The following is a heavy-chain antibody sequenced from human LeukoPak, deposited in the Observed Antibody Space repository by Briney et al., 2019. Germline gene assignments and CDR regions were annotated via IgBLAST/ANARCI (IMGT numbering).Heavy chain of an antibody. CDR1: GGSISSYY. J-gene: IGHJ4*02. D-gene: IGHD3-9*01. Sequence: PSETPSLTCTVSGGSISSYYWSWIRQPPGKGLEWIGYIYYQWSTNYNPSLKSRVIISVDTSKNQFSLKLSSVTAADTAVYYCARAGGLRYFDWHNEYSFDYWGQGTLVTVSS. CDR2: IYYQWST. CDR3: ARAGGLRYFDWHNEYSFDY. V-gene: IGHV4-59*01.